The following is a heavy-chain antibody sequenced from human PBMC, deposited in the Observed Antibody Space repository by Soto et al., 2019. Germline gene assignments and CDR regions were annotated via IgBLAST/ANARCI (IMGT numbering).Heavy chain of an antibody. CDR1: GYTFIGYH. Sequence: QAQLVQSGAEVKEPGASVKVSCRASGYTFIGYHMHWVRQAPGQGLGWMGWINPNGGDTKNAQKFQGRVTMTRDTSISTSYMELRSLTSDDTAVYYCARYECLRNGADCYFDYFHHWGQVTLVTVSS. CDR2: INPNGGDT. J-gene: IGHJ1*01. D-gene: IGHD2-21*01. CDR3: ARYECLRNGADCYFDYFHH. V-gene: IGHV1-2*02.